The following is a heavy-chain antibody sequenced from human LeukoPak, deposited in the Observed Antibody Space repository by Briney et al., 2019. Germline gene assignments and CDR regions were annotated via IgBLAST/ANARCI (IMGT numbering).Heavy chain of an antibody. CDR1: GGTFSSYT. V-gene: IGHV1-69*04. CDR2: IIPILGVA. J-gene: IGHJ4*02. D-gene: IGHD1-26*01. Sequence: SVKVSCKASGGTFSSYTISWVRQAPGQGLEWMGRIIPILGVANYAQKFQGRVTITADKSTSTAYMELSSLRSEDTAVYYCARDIGGSYPAADYWGQGTLVTVSS. CDR3: ARDIGGSYPAADY.